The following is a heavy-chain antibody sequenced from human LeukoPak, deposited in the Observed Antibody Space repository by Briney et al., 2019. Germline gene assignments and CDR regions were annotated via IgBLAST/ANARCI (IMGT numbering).Heavy chain of an antibody. CDR1: GYTFTGYY. V-gene: IGHV1-2*02. D-gene: IGHD6-19*01. CDR3: AKYTAGMYYFDY. CDR2: INPNSGGT. J-gene: IGHJ4*02. Sequence: ASVKVSCKASGYTFTGYYIHWVRQAPGQGLEWMGWINPNSGGTNYAQKFQGRVTMTRDTSISTAYMELSRLRSDVTAVYYCAKYTAGMYYFDYWGQGTLVTVSS.